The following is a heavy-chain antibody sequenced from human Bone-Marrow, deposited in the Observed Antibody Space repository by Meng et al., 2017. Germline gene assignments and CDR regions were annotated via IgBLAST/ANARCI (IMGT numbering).Heavy chain of an antibody. CDR3: AGISYYYGSGSYYKSYYFDY. V-gene: IGHV4-34*01. D-gene: IGHD3-10*01. CDR2: INHSGST. Sequence: QVQPQQGGAGLLKPSDALSLTCSVYGGSFSGYYWSWIRQPPGKGLEWIGEINHSGSTNYNPSLKSRVTISVDTSKNQFSLKLSSVTAADTAVYYCAGISYYYGSGSYYKSYYFDYWGQGTLVTVSS. J-gene: IGHJ4*02. CDR1: GGSFSGYY.